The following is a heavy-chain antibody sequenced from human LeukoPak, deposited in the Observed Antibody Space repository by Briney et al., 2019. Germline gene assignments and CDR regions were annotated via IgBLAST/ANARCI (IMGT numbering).Heavy chain of an antibody. CDR1: GFTFSDYY. D-gene: IGHD3-10*01. J-gene: IGHJ5*02. CDR3: ARVEALAGVNWFDP. CDR2: ISSSSYT. Sequence: PGGSLRLPCAASGFTFSDYYMSWIRQAPGKGLEWVSYISSSSYTNYADSVKGRFTISRDNAKNSLYLQMDSLRAEDTAVYYCARVEALAGVNWFDPWGQGTLVTVSS. V-gene: IGHV3-11*06.